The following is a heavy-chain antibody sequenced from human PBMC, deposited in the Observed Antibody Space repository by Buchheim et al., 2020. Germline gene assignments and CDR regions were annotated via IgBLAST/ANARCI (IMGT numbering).Heavy chain of an antibody. CDR3: ASALTSPSNY. CDR1: GFTFSSYA. CDR2: ITSSSNSI. D-gene: IGHD2-8*01. V-gene: IGHV3-48*02. J-gene: IGHJ4*02. Sequence: EVQLLESGGGLVQPGGSLRLSCAASGFTFSSYAMSWVRQAPGKGLEWVSYITSSSNSIKYADSVKGRFTTSRDNAKNSLYLQMNSLRDEDTAVYYCASALTSPSNYWGQGTL.